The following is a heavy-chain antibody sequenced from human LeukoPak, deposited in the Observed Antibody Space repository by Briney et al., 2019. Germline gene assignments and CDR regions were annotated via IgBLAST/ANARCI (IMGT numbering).Heavy chain of an antibody. CDR3: ATRGERRPTYYYDS. Sequence: ASVKVSCKVSGYTLTKLSMHWVRQAPGKGLEWMGGFDPEDGETIYAQKFQGRVTMTEDTSTDTAYMELSSLRSEDTAVYYCATRGERRPTYYYDSWGQGTLVTVSS. CDR1: GYTLTKLS. J-gene: IGHJ4*02. CDR2: FDPEDGET. D-gene: IGHD3-10*01. V-gene: IGHV1-24*01.